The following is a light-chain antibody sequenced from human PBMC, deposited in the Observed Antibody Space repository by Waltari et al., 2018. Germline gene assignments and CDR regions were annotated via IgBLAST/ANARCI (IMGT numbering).Light chain of an antibody. CDR2: KAS. CDR1: QSISIW. CDR3: QQYNSYWT. J-gene: IGKJ1*01. V-gene: IGKV1-5*03. Sequence: DIQMTQSPSTLSASVGDRVTITCRASQSISIWLAWYQQKPGKVPNLLISKASSLQSGVPSRFSGTGSGTEFTLTISSLQPDDFATYYCQQYNSYWTFGQGTKVEIK.